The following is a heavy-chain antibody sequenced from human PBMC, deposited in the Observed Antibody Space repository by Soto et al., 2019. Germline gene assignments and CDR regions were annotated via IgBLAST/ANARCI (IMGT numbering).Heavy chain of an antibody. D-gene: IGHD4-17*01. Sequence: QVQVQESGPGLVKPSETLSLTCSVSGGSMSKFYWSWIRKTAGKGLEWMGRVYATGTSDYNPCLRSRIAMSVDISKKTFSLRLRSVTAADTGVYYCVRDGSKTLRDCFDPWGQGILVTVSS. CDR1: GGSMSKFY. CDR3: VRDGSKTLRDCFDP. V-gene: IGHV4-4*07. CDR2: VYATGTS. J-gene: IGHJ5*02.